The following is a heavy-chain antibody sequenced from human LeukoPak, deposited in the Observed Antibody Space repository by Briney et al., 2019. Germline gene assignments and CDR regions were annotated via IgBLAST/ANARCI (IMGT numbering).Heavy chain of an antibody. Sequence: GGSLRLSCAASGFSFSFFTLNWVRQAPGKGLEWVSSISDGGSEIYYADPVKGRFAISRDDAKNSLSLQMNSLRVEDTPIYYCAKGKSGSYYYYMDVWGKGTTVTVSS. CDR2: ISDGGSEI. V-gene: IGHV3-21*06. J-gene: IGHJ6*03. CDR1: GFSFSFFT. CDR3: AKGKSGSYYYYMDV.